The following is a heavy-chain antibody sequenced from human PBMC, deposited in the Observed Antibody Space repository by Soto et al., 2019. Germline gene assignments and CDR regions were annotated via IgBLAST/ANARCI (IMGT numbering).Heavy chain of an antibody. CDR2: INAGNGNT. V-gene: IGHV1-3*01. J-gene: IGHJ4*02. Sequence: QVQLVQSGAEVKKPGASVKVSCKASGYTFTSYAMHWVRQAPGQRLEWMGWINAGNGNTKYSQKFQGRVTITRDTAASTAYMELISLRSEDTAVYYCARTSGYYFFDYWFQGTLVTVSS. D-gene: IGHD3-3*01. CDR1: GYTFTSYA. CDR3: ARTSGYYFFDY.